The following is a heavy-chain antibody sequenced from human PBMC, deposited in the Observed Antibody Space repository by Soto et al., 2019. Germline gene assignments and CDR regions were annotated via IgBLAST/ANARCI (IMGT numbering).Heavy chain of an antibody. CDR2: ISSNGGST. V-gene: IGHV3-64*01. CDR3: ARGRYVVPDAFDI. CDR1: GVTFSSYD. Sequence: GGSLRLTCAASGVTFSSYDMHWVRQAPGKGLEYVSAISSNGGSTYYANSVKGRFTISRDNSKNTLYLQMGSLRAEDMAVYYCARGRYVVPDAFDIWGQGTMVTVSS. J-gene: IGHJ3*02. D-gene: IGHD2-15*01.